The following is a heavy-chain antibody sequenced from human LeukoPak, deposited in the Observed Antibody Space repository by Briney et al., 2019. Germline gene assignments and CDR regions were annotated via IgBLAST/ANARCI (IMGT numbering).Heavy chain of an antibody. CDR2: INTDGSST. V-gene: IGHV3-74*01. CDR1: GFIFNTNW. Sequence: GTSLRLSCVASGFIFNTNWMHWVRQAPGKGLVWVARINTDGSSTTYADSVKGRFTISRDNAKNTLYLQMNSLRAEDTAVYYCARSLIGDRDYWGQGTLVTASS. J-gene: IGHJ4*02. D-gene: IGHD7-27*01. CDR3: ARSLIGDRDY.